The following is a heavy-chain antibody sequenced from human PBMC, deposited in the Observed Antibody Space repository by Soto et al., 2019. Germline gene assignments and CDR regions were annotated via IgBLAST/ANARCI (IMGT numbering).Heavy chain of an antibody. Sequence: QVQLQESGPGLVKPSETLSLTCTVSGGSISSYYWSWIRQPPGKGLEWIGHIYYSGSTNYNPSLESRVTISVDTSKNQFSLRLTSVTAADTAVYYCARQSRMIVVSPRFDYWGQGTLVTVSS. CDR3: ARQSRMIVVSPRFDY. CDR2: IYYSGST. V-gene: IGHV4-59*08. CDR1: GGSISSYY. J-gene: IGHJ4*02. D-gene: IGHD3-22*01.